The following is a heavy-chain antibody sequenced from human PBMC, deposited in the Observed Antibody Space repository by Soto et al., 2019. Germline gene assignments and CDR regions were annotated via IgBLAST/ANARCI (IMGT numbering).Heavy chain of an antibody. CDR1: GFTFDDYA. Sequence: GGSLRLSCAASGFTFDDYAMHWVRQAPGKGLEWVSGISWNSGSIGYADSVKGRFTISRDSAKNSLYLQMNSLRAEDTALYYCAKGATIFGVVITNWFDPWGQGTLVTVSS. D-gene: IGHD3-3*01. CDR3: AKGATIFGVVITNWFDP. V-gene: IGHV3-9*01. J-gene: IGHJ5*02. CDR2: ISWNSGSI.